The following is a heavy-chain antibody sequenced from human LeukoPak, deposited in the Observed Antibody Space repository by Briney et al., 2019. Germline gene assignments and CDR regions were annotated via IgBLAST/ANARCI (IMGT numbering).Heavy chain of an antibody. CDR3: ARGSRSWYYDILTGWFDP. Sequence: KPSETLSLTCAVYGGSFSGYYWSWIRQPPGKGLEWIGEINHSGSTNYNPSLKSRVTISVDTSKNQFSLKLSSVTAADTAVYYCARGSRSWYYDILTGWFDPWGQGTLVTVSS. V-gene: IGHV4-34*01. CDR1: GGSFSGYY. J-gene: IGHJ5*02. D-gene: IGHD3-9*01. CDR2: INHSGST.